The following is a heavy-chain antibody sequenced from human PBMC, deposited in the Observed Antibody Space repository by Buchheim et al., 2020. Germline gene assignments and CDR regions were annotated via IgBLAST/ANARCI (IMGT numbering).Heavy chain of an antibody. J-gene: IGHJ6*02. V-gene: IGHV3-23*01. D-gene: IGHD5-24*01. CDR3: AKDLEEMATMVRAWYYYYGMDV. CDR2: ISGSGGST. Sequence: EVQLLESGGGLVQPGGSLRLSCAASGFTFSSYAMSWVRQAPGKGLEWVSAISGSGGSTYYADSVKGRFTISRDNSKNPLYLQMNSLRAEDTAVYYCAKDLEEMATMVRAWYYYYGMDVWGQGTT. CDR1: GFTFSSYA.